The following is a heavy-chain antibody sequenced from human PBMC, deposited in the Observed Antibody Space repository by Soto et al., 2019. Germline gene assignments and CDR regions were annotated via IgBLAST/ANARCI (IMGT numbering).Heavy chain of an antibody. Sequence: QVQLVQSGAEVKKPGASVKVSCKTSGYTFTSYHISWVRQAPGQGLEWMGWISAYNTNTNYALKFQGRGTMTTDTLTSTAYMELRSLRSDDTAVYYCARDTPPTDYWGQGTLVTVSS. CDR2: ISAYNTNT. CDR1: GYTFTSYH. CDR3: ARDTPPTDY. V-gene: IGHV1-18*01. J-gene: IGHJ4*02.